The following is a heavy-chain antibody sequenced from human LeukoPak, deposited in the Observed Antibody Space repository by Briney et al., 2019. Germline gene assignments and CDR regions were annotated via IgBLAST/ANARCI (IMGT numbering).Heavy chain of an antibody. CDR2: IRYDGSNK. J-gene: IGHJ4*02. CDR1: GFTFSSYG. V-gene: IGHV3-30*02. D-gene: IGHD3-10*01. Sequence: GGSPRLSCAASGFTFSSYGMHWVRQAPGKGLEWVAFIRYDGSNKYYADSVKGRFTISRDNSKNTLYLQMNSLRAEDTAVYYCAKDSGIYYGSGSYYDYWGQGTLVTVSS. CDR3: AKDSGIYYGSGSYYDY.